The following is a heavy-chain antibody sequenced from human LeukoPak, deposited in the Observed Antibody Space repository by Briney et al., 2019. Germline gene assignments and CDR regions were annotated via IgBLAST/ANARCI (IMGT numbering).Heavy chain of an antibody. J-gene: IGHJ4*02. Sequence: PSETLSLTCTVSGGSISSYYWSWIRQPPGKGLEWIGYIYYSGSTNYNPSLKSRVTISVDTSKNQFSLKLSSVTAADTAVYYCARQPGSYGYYFDYWGQGTLVTVSS. CDR2: IYYSGST. V-gene: IGHV4-59*01. CDR3: ARQPGSYGYYFDY. D-gene: IGHD3-10*01. CDR1: GGSISSYY.